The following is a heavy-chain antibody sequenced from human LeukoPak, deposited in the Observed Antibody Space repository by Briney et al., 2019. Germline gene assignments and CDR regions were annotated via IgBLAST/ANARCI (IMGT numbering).Heavy chain of an antibody. J-gene: IGHJ4*02. Sequence: GGSLRLSCAASGFTFSGYWMSWVRQAPGKGLEWVANIIQDGSEKYYVDSVQGRFTISRDNSKSTLCLQMNSLRAEDTAVYYCAKQLGYCSDGSCYFPYWGQGTLVTVSS. CDR3: AKQLGYCSDGSCYFPY. CDR2: IIQDGSEK. D-gene: IGHD2-15*01. CDR1: GFTFSGYW. V-gene: IGHV3-7*03.